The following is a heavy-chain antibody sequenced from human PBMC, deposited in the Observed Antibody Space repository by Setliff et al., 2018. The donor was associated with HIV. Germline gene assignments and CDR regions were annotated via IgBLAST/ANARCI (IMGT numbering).Heavy chain of an antibody. CDR2: IYTSGST. Sequence: SETLSLTCTVSGGSISSYYWSWIRQPPGKGLEWIGYIYTSGSTYYNPSLKSRVTISVDTSKNQFSLKLSSVTAADTAVYYCARSTKYYDFWSGYQPFDYWVQGTLVTVSS. CDR1: GGSISSYY. D-gene: IGHD3-3*01. CDR3: ARSTKYYDFWSGYQPFDY. J-gene: IGHJ4*02. V-gene: IGHV4-4*09.